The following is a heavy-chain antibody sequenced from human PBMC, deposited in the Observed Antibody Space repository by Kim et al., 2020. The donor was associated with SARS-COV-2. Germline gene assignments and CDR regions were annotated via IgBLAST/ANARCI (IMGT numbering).Heavy chain of an antibody. V-gene: IGHV1-46*01. CDR2: INPSGGST. Sequence: ASVKVSCKSSGYTFISYYMHWVRQAPGQGLEWMGIINPSGGSTTYAQKFQARVTMTRDTSTSTVYMELSSLRSEDTAVYYCARVISGWFDYWGQGTLVTV. J-gene: IGHJ4*02. D-gene: IGHD6-19*01. CDR1: GYTFISYY. CDR3: ARVISGWFDY.